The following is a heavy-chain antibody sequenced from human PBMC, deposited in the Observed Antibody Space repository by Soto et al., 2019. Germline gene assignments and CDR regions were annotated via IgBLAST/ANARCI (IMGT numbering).Heavy chain of an antibody. CDR1: GFTFSSYG. J-gene: IGHJ6*02. CDR2: IWYDGSNK. V-gene: IGHV3-33*01. CDR3: ATDRYCSSTSCYANPNYYYGMDV. D-gene: IGHD2-2*01. Sequence: QVQLVESGGGVVQPGRSLRLSCAASGFTFSSYGMHWVRQAPGKGLEWVAVIWYDGSNKYYADSVKGRFTISRDNAKNTLYLQMNSLRAEDTAVYYCATDRYCSSTSCYANPNYYYGMDVWGQGTTVTVSS.